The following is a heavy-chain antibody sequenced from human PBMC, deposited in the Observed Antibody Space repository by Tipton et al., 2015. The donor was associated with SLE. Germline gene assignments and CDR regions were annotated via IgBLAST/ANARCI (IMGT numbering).Heavy chain of an antibody. V-gene: IGHV4-34*01. D-gene: IGHD3-16*01. CDR2: INHSGVI. Sequence: TLSLTCAVYGGSFSGNYWKWVRQPPGKGLEWIGEINHSGVINYNPSLKSRVTISVDTSKKQFSLRLSSVTAADTAVYYCARGALGLHDAFDIWGQGTLVSVSS. CDR3: ARGALGLHDAFDI. CDR1: GGSFSGNY. J-gene: IGHJ3*02.